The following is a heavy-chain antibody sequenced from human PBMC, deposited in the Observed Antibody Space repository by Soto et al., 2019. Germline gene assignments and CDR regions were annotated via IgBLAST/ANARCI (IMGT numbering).Heavy chain of an antibody. Sequence: QVQLQQWGAGLLKPSETLSLTCAVYGGSFSGYYWSWIRQPPGKGLEWIGEINHSGSTNYNPSLKSRVTISVDTSQNQFSLKLSSVTAADTAVYYCARGEATAMATYIDYWGQGTLVTVSS. CDR1: GGSFSGYY. J-gene: IGHJ4*02. D-gene: IGHD5-18*01. CDR3: ARGEATAMATYIDY. CDR2: INHSGST. V-gene: IGHV4-34*01.